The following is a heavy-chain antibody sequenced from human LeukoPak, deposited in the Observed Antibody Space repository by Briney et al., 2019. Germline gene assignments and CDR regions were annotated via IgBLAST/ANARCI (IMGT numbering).Heavy chain of an antibody. D-gene: IGHD3-16*01. CDR2: IRYDGSNK. V-gene: IGHV3-30*02. CDR1: GFTFSIYG. Sequence: VGSLRLSCAASGFTFSIYGMHCVRQAPGKGLEWVAFIRYDGSNKYYADSVKGRFTISRDNSKNTLYLQMNSLRAEDTAVYYCAKRGKLFGAFDIWGQGETVTVSS. J-gene: IGHJ3*02. CDR3: AKRGKLFGAFDI.